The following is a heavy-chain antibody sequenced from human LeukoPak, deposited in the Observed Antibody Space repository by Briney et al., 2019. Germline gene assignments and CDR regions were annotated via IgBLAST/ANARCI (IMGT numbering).Heavy chain of an antibody. CDR1: GFTFSSYE. J-gene: IGHJ3*01. V-gene: IGHV3-48*03. CDR3: ARDLVRGTNDAFDV. CDR2: ITSSANTM. Sequence: GGSLRLSCVASGFTFSSYEMNWVRQVPGKGPEWISYITSSANTMYYSDSVRGRFTIPRDDAKNSLYLQMNGLRADDTAVYYCARDLVRGTNDAFDVWGQGTMVTVSS. D-gene: IGHD3-10*01.